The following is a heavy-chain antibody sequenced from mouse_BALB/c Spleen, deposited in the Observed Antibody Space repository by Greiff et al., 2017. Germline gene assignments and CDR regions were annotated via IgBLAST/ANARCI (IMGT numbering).Heavy chain of an antibody. V-gene: IGHV5-4*02. CDR2: ISDGGSYT. CDR1: GFTFSDYY. J-gene: IGHJ3*01. Sequence: EVQGVESGGGLVKPGGSLKLSCAASGFTFSDYYMYWVRQTPEKRLEWVATISDGGSYTYYPDSVKGRFTISRDNAKNNLYLQMSSLKSEDTAMYYCARQIYYYGSSYVGFAYWGQGTLVTVSA. CDR3: ARQIYYYGSSYVGFAY. D-gene: IGHD1-1*01.